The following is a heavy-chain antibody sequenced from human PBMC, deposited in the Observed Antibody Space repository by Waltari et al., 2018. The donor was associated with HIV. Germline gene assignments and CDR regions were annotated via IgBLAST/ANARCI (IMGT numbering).Heavy chain of an antibody. CDR2: IKEVGSEI. J-gene: IGHJ5*02. CDR1: GITVNRHW. D-gene: IGHD4-4*01. V-gene: IGHV3-7*01. CDR3: ARLQWATQTVDH. Sequence: MVEAGGGLVQPGGSMRLSGAASGITVNRHWRTWVRQAPGKGLEWVGNIKEVGSEIYYVDSVPGRFTISRDNTKHSVYLQVNSLRVDDTAVYYCARLQWATQTVDHWGQVTLVTVSS.